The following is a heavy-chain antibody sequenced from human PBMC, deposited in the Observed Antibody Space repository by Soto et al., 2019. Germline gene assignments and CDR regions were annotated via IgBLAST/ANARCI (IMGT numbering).Heavy chain of an antibody. CDR2: ISYDGSNK. Sequence: GGSLRLSCAASGFTFSSYGMHWVRQAPGKGLEWVAVISYDGSNKYYADSVKGRFTISRDNSKNTLYLQMNSLRAEDTAVYYCAKDHPTVGFDYYYYGMDVWGQGTTVTVSS. CDR1: GFTFSSYG. J-gene: IGHJ6*02. V-gene: IGHV3-30*18. CDR3: AKDHPTVGFDYYYYGMDV. D-gene: IGHD4-17*01.